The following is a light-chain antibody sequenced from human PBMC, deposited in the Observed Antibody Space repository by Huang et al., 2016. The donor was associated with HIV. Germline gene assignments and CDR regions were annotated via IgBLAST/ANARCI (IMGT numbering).Light chain of an antibody. CDR2: DAA. J-gene: IGKJ3*01. CDR3: QQYDSLPRT. Sequence: DPVSITCRASRHIYSYLNWYQHRPGKAPKLLIYDAANLEVGVPSRFSGSGSGRNFTLIISSLQPEDFATYYCQQYDSLPRTFGPGTKV. CDR1: RHIYSY. V-gene: IGKV1-33*01.